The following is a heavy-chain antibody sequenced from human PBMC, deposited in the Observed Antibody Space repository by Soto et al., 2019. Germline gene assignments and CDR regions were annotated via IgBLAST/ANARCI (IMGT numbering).Heavy chain of an antibody. CDR2: IYYSVST. CDR3: ATPAEALDTAMLKGIAH. J-gene: IGHJ5*02. D-gene: IGHD5-18*01. CDR1: GGSISSGDYY. Sequence: PSETLSLTCTVSGGSISSGDYYWSWIRQPPGKGLGWIGYIYYSVSTYYNPSLKSRVTISVDTSKNQFSLKLSSVTAADTAVYYCATPAEALDTAMLKGIAHWGQGSLVTVSS. V-gene: IGHV4-30-4*02.